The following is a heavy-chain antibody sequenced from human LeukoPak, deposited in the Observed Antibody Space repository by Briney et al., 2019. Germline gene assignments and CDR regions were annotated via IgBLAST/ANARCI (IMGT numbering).Heavy chain of an antibody. D-gene: IGHD3-22*01. Sequence: PSETLSLTCAVSGYSISSGYYWGWIRQPPGKGLEWAGSIYHSGSTYYNPSLKSRVTISVDTSKNQFSLKLISVTAADTAAYYCARRVESSGYSFDYWGQGTLVTVSS. V-gene: IGHV4-38-2*01. CDR3: ARRVESSGYSFDY. CDR1: GYSISSGYY. CDR2: IYHSGST. J-gene: IGHJ4*02.